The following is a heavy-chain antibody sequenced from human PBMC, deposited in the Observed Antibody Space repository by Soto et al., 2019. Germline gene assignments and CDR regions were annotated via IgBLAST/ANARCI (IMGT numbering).Heavy chain of an antibody. D-gene: IGHD2-2*02. CDR1: GFTFSSYE. V-gene: IGHV3-48*03. CDR3: ARGYCSSTSCYTGDYYYYYGMDV. CDR2: ISSSGSTI. J-gene: IGHJ6*02. Sequence: GGSLRLSCAASGFTFSSYEMNWVRQAPGKGLEWVSYISSSGSTIYYADSVKGRFTISRDNAKNSLYLQMNSLRAEDTAVYYCARGYCSSTSCYTGDYYYYYGMDVWGQGTTVTVSS.